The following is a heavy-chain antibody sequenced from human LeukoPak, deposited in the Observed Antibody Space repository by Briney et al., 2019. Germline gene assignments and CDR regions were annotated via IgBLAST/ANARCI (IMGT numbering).Heavy chain of an antibody. D-gene: IGHD3-22*01. J-gene: IGHJ4*02. CDR3: AKERNHYDSSGYYSVAGGPDY. V-gene: IGHV3-30*02. CDR1: GFTFSSYG. CDR2: IRYDGSNK. Sequence: SGGSLRLSCAASGFTFSSYGMHWVRQAPGKGLEWVAFIRYDGSNKYYADSVKGRFTISRDNSKNTLYLQMNSLRAEDTAVYYCAKERNHYDSSGYYSVAGGPDYWGQGTLVTVSS.